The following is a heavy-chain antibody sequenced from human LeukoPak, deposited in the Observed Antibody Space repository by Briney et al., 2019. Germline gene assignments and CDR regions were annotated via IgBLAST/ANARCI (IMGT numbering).Heavy chain of an antibody. CDR1: GFTFTHYA. J-gene: IGHJ4*02. Sequence: GSLRLSCVASGFTFTHYAMHWVRQAPGKGLEWVAVISYDGKNKYYGDSVKGRFTISRDSSRNTLYLQVNSLRVEDTAVYYCARDSTTFAVRMIDYWGQGTLVTVSS. CDR2: ISYDGKNK. D-gene: IGHD3-3*01. V-gene: IGHV3-30*03. CDR3: ARDSTTFAVRMIDY.